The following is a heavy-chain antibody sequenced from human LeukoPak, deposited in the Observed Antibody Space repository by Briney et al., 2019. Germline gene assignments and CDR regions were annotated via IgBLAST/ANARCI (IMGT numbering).Heavy chain of an antibody. CDR3: ARTLWSGSYYFDY. J-gene: IGHJ4*02. D-gene: IGHD1-26*01. CDR2: IYYSGST. V-gene: IGHV4-59*12. Sequence: PSETLSLTCTVSGGSISSYYWSWIRQPPGKGLEWIGYIYYSGSTYYNPSLKSRVTISVDTSKNQFSLKLSSVTAADTAVYYCARTLWSGSYYFDYWGQGTLVTVSS. CDR1: GGSISSYY.